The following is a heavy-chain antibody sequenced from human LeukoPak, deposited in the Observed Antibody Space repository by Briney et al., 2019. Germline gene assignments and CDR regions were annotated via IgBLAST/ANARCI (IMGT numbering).Heavy chain of an antibody. CDR3: AKDPYGSGSYYPSRISN. J-gene: IGHJ4*02. Sequence: GGSLRLSCAASGFTFSSYAMSWVRQAPGKGLEWVSAISGSGGSTYYADSVKGRFTISRDNSKNTLYLQMNSLRAEDTAVYYCAKDPYGSGSYYPSRISNWGQGTLVTVSS. CDR1: GFTFSSYA. D-gene: IGHD3-10*01. CDR2: ISGSGGST. V-gene: IGHV3-23*01.